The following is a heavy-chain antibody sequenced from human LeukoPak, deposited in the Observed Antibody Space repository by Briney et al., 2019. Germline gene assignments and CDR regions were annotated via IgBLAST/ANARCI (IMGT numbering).Heavy chain of an antibody. D-gene: IGHD3/OR15-3a*01. J-gene: IGHJ4*02. CDR1: GFTISSNY. CDR2: IYSGGST. CDR3: AKGSYDYRPDWTRYYFDY. Sequence: GGSLRLSCAASGFTISSNYMSWVRQAPGKGLEWVSVIYSGGSTYYADSVKGRFTISRDNSKNTLYLQMNTLRAEDTAVYYCAKGSYDYRPDWTRYYFDYWGQGTLVTVSS. V-gene: IGHV3-66*01.